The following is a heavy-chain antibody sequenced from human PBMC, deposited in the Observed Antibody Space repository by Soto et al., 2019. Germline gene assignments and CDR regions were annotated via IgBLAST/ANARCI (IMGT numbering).Heavy chain of an antibody. CDR3: ARALVVVPAAIGGGNGMDV. CDR1: GGTFSSYA. J-gene: IGHJ6*02. D-gene: IGHD2-2*02. CDR2: IIPIFGTA. Sequence: SVKVSCKASGGTFSSYAISWVRQAPGQGLEWMGGIIPIFGTANYAQKFQGRVTITADESTSTAYMELSSLRSEDTAVYYCARALVVVPAAIGGGNGMDVWGQGTTVTVSS. V-gene: IGHV1-69*13.